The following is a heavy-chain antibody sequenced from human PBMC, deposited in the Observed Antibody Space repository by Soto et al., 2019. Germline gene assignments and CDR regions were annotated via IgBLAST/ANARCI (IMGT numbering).Heavy chain of an antibody. Sequence: PGGSLRLSCAASGFTFSSYAMSWVRQAPGKGLEWVSAISGSGGSTYYADSVKGRFTISRDNSKNTLYLQVNSLRAEDTAVYYCAKELRWELLPYYFDYWGQGTLVTVSS. CDR2: ISGSGGST. CDR3: AKELRWELLPYYFDY. CDR1: GFTFSSYA. V-gene: IGHV3-23*01. D-gene: IGHD1-26*01. J-gene: IGHJ4*02.